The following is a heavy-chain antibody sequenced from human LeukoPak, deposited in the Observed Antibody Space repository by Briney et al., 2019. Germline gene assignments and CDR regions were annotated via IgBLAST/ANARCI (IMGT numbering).Heavy chain of an antibody. CDR1: GGSIYSGSCY. Sequence: SETLSLTCTVSGGSIYSGSCYWSWIRQPAGKGLEWIGRIYTSGSTNYNPSLKSRVTISVDTSKNQFSLKLSSVTAADTAVYYCGRDRRDGYDLYYFDLWGQGTLVTVSS. CDR3: GRDRRDGYDLYYFDL. V-gene: IGHV4-61*02. D-gene: IGHD5-24*01. J-gene: IGHJ4*02. CDR2: IYTSGST.